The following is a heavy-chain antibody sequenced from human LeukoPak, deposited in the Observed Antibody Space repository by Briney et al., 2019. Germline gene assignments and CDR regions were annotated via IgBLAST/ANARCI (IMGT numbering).Heavy chain of an antibody. D-gene: IGHD2-15*01. J-gene: IGHJ4*02. CDR2: ISGGGGST. V-gene: IGHV3-23*01. Sequence: GGSLRLSCAASGFTFSSYAMSWVRQAPGKGLEWVSAISGGGGSTYYADSVKGRFTISRDNSKNTLYLQMNSLRAEDTAVYYCAKSHVRHCSGGSCRPSDYWGQGTLVTVSS. CDR1: GFTFSSYA. CDR3: AKSHVRHCSGGSCRPSDY.